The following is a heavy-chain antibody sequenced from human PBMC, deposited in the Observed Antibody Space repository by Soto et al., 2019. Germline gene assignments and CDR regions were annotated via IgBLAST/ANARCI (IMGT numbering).Heavy chain of an antibody. CDR1: GGTFSSYT. J-gene: IGHJ6*02. D-gene: IGHD7-27*01. Sequence: SVKVSCKASGGTFSSYTISWVRQAPGQGLEWVGRINPIRGIANYAQKFQGRVTMTRDTSTSTVYMELSSLRSEDTAVYYCARDGDADTDYYYYGMDVWGQGTTVTVSS. CDR2: INPIRGIA. V-gene: IGHV1-69*04. CDR3: ARDGDADTDYYYYGMDV.